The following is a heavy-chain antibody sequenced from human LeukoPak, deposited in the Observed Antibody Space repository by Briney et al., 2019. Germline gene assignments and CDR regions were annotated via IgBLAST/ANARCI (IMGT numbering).Heavy chain of an antibody. CDR3: ARHVSSSWYARFDP. Sequence: SETLSLTCTVSGGSISSYYWSWIRQPPGKGLEWIGYIYYSGSTNYNPSLKSRVTISVDTSKNQFSLKLSSVTAADTAVYYCARHVSSSWYARFDPWGEGTLVTVPS. CDR2: IYYSGST. J-gene: IGHJ5*02. D-gene: IGHD6-13*01. CDR1: GGSISSYY. V-gene: IGHV4-59*08.